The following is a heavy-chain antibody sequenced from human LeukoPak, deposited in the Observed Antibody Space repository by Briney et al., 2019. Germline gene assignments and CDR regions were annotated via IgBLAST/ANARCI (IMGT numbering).Heavy chain of an antibody. Sequence: PSETLFLTCSVSGGSISGTNWWRWVRQPPGQGLEWIGEISLAGQTNYNPSLNGRVTMSLDKSSNQLSLHLTSVTAADTATYFCSRESGPFCPFGYWGQGTLVIVSS. CDR3: SRESGPFCPFGY. CDR2: ISLAGQT. V-gene: IGHV4/OR15-8*02. D-gene: IGHD1-26*01. J-gene: IGHJ4*02. CDR1: GGSISGTNW.